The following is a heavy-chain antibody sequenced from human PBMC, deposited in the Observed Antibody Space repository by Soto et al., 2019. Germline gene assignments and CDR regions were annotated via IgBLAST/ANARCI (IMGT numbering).Heavy chain of an antibody. Sequence: EGQLVESGGGLVQPGGSLSLSCAASGFTISNYWMHWVRQSPGKGLVWVAGIDSYGGYIRYADSVRGRFTISRDNGKNSLYLQMNSLRHEDTAVYYCSRDRPHNWFDPWGQGALVTVST. J-gene: IGHJ5*02. CDR3: SRDRPHNWFDP. CDR1: GFTISNYW. V-gene: IGHV3-74*01. CDR2: IDSYGGYI.